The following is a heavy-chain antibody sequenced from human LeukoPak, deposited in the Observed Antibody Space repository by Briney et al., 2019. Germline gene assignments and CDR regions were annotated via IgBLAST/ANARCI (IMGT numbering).Heavy chain of an antibody. CDR3: ATESYDSSGYYYVNWFDP. V-gene: IGHV1-24*01. Sequence: GASVKVSCKVSGYTLTELSMHWVRQAPGKGLEWMGGFDPEDGETIYAQKFQGRVTMTEDTSTDTAYMELSSLRSEDTAVYYCATESYDSSGYYYVNWFDPWGQGTLVTVSS. CDR1: GYTLTELS. CDR2: FDPEDGET. J-gene: IGHJ5*02. D-gene: IGHD3-22*01.